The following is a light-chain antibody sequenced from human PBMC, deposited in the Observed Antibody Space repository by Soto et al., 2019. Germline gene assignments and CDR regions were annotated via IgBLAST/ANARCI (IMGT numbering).Light chain of an antibody. V-gene: IGKV3-15*01. CDR1: QSVSSK. Sequence: EIVMTQSPATMSVSAGERVTLXXRASQSVSSKFAWYQQKPGQAPRLXIYGASTRATGIPARFSGSGSGTDFTLTISSLQPEDVATYYCQKYNTALWAFGQGTKVDIK. J-gene: IGKJ1*01. CDR2: GAS. CDR3: QKYNTALWA.